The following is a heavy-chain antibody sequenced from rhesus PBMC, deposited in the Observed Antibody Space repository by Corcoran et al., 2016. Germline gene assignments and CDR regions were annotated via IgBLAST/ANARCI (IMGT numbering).Heavy chain of an antibody. Sequence: QVQLQESGPGVVKPSETLSLTCPVSGGSISSGYDWSWIRQPPGKGLGWFGYIYDSSGNTNYNPSLKNRVTISKDASKNQFSLKLSSVTAADTAVYYCARAYYYSGSYPYYGLDSWGQGVVVTVSS. CDR1: GGSISSGYD. D-gene: IGHD3-16*01. CDR2: IYDSSGNT. CDR3: ARAYYYSGSYPYYGLDS. J-gene: IGHJ6*01. V-gene: IGHV4-76*01.